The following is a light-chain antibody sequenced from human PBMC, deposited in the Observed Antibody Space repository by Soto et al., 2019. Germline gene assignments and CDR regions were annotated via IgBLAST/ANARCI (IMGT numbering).Light chain of an antibody. CDR2: DAS. V-gene: IGKV3-11*01. CDR3: QQRSDWPLT. J-gene: IGKJ4*01. CDR1: QSVSSY. Sequence: EIVLTQSPATLSLSPGERATLSCRASQSVSSYLAWYQQKPGQAPRLLIYDASNRATGIPARFSGSGSGTDFTLAISSLEPEDFALHYCQQRSDWPLTFGGGTKVDIK.